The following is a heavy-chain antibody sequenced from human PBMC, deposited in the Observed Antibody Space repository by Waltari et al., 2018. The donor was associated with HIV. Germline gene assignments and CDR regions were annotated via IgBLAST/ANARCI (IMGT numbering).Heavy chain of an antibody. D-gene: IGHD1-26*01. Sequence: EVQLVESGGGLVQPGRSLRLSCTASGFTFGDYAMSWVRQAPGKGLEWVGFIRSKAYGGTTEYAASVKGRFTISRDDSKSIAYLQMNSLKTEDTAVYYCTRVGVGATPFDYWGQGTLVTVSS. CDR1: GFTFGDYA. J-gene: IGHJ4*02. CDR3: TRVGVGATPFDY. V-gene: IGHV3-49*04. CDR2: IRSKAYGGTT.